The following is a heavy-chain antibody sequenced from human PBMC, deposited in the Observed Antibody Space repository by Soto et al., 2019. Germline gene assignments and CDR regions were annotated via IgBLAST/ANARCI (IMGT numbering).Heavy chain of an antibody. CDR3: AREDCTDYGMDV. CDR1: GFRFDDYA. CDR2: ISWNHVTT. J-gene: IGHJ6*02. D-gene: IGHD2-8*02. Sequence: GGSLRLSCAASGFRFDDYAMHWVRQAPGKGLEWLSGISWNHVTTGYADSVKGRFTISRDNAKNSLLLQMNSLRAEDTAVYYCAREDCTDYGMDVWGQGTTVTVSS. V-gene: IGHV3-9*01.